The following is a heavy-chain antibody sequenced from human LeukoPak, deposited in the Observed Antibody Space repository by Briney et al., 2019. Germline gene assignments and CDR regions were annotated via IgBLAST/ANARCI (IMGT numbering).Heavy chain of an antibody. CDR1: GFTFSDYY. D-gene: IGHD6-13*01. V-gene: IGHV3-11*04. CDR2: ISSSGSTI. CDR3: ARDSYAGGPSSAAAGWDV. J-gene: IGHJ6*04. Sequence: GGSLRLSCAASGFTFSDYYMSWIREAPGGGVEWGSYISSSGSTIYYADSVKGRFTISRDNAKNSLYLQMNSLRAEDTAVYYCARDSYAGGPSSAAAGWDVWGKGTTVTVSS.